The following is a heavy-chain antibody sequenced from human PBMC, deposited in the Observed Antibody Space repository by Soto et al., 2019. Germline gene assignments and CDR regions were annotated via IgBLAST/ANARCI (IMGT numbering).Heavy chain of an antibody. Sequence: QVQLQESDPGLVKPSETLSLTCTVSGGSISSSYWSWIRQPPGKGLEWIGYIYSSGSTNYNPSLTSRVTIPVATAKNQFSLKLSSVTAADTAVYYCASRRGAWYFALWGRGTLVTVSS. CDR3: ASRRGAWYFAL. J-gene: IGHJ2*01. D-gene: IGHD1-26*01. CDR1: GGSISSSY. CDR2: IYSSGST. V-gene: IGHV4-59*08.